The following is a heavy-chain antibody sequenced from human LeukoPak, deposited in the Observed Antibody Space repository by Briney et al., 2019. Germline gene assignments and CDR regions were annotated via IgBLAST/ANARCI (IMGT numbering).Heavy chain of an antibody. CDR2: TYHSGST. J-gene: IGHJ5*02. CDR1: GYSFSSGYY. Sequence: SETLCLTCTVSGYSFSSGYYWGWIRQPPGKGLEWIGSTYHSGSTYYNPSLKSRVTISVDTSKNHFSLKLSSVTAADTAVYYCAREVGMVRGTRNWFVPWGQGTLVTLSS. CDR3: AREVGMVRGTRNWFVP. V-gene: IGHV4-38-2*02. D-gene: IGHD3-10*01.